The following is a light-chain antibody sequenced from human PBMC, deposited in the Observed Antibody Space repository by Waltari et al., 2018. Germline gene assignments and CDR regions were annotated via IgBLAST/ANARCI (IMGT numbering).Light chain of an antibody. J-gene: IGKJ1*01. CDR2: AAS. Sequence: EIVLTQSPGTLSLSPGERATLSCRARQSVRGTLAWYQQKPGQHPRLLIYAASIRATGIPDRFSGSGSGTDFTLTISRLEPEDFAVYYCQHYVRLPVTFGQGTKVEIK. CDR3: QHYVRLPVT. V-gene: IGKV3-20*01. CDR1: QSVRGT.